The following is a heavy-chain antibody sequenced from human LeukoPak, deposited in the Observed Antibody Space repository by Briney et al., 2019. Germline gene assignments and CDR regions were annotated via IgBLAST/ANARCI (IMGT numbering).Heavy chain of an antibody. CDR2: IYHSGST. CDR3: ARARVVAKHFDY. J-gene: IGHJ4*02. CDR1: GYSISSGYY. Sequence: SETLSLTCTVSGYSISSGYYWGWIRQPPGKGLEWIGSIYHSGSTYYNPSLKSRVTISVDTSKNQFSLKLSSVTAADTAVYYCARARVVAKHFDYWGQGTLVTVSS. D-gene: IGHD3-22*01. V-gene: IGHV4-38-2*02.